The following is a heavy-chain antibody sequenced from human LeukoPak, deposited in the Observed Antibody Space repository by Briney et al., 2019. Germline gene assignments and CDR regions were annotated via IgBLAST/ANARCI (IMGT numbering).Heavy chain of an antibody. CDR1: GFTFNNYA. D-gene: IGHD3-22*01. Sequence: GGSLRLSCGASGFTFNNYAMAWVRQAPGKGLEWVSDISASGANTYYTDSVKGRFTISRDNSKNTLYLQMKSLRAEDTAVYYCARAVRTYDSSGDYLDAFDIWGQGTMVTVSS. J-gene: IGHJ3*02. CDR3: ARAVRTYDSSGDYLDAFDI. CDR2: ISASGANT. V-gene: IGHV3-23*01.